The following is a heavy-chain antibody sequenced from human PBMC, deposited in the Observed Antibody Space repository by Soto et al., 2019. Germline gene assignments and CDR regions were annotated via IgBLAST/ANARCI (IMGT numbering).Heavy chain of an antibody. CDR1: EFTFDKYY. Sequence: GWSLRISCAASEFTFDKYYMTWVRHAPGKGPEWVANIKPDGSEQYYVDSVKGRFTISRDNANNSLYLQMNSLRAEDTAVYFWDRGKWNYYCCFGGWGQRNTV. CDR2: IKPDGSEQ. D-gene: IGHD1-20*01. CDR3: DRGKWNYYCCFGG. J-gene: IGHJ6*01. V-gene: IGHV3-7*01.